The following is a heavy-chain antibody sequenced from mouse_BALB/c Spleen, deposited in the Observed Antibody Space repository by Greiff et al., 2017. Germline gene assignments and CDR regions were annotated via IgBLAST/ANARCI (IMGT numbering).Heavy chain of an antibody. CDR2: ISSGGSYT. CDR3: ARHYYGSFDY. Sequence: DVKLVESGGGLVKPGGSLKLSCAASGFTFSSYAMSWVRQTPEKRLEWVATISSGGSYTYYPDSVKGRFTISRDNAKNTLYLQMSSLRSEDTAMYYCARHYYGSFDYWGQGTTLTVSS. CDR1: GFTFSSYA. J-gene: IGHJ2*01. V-gene: IGHV5-9-3*01. D-gene: IGHD1-1*01.